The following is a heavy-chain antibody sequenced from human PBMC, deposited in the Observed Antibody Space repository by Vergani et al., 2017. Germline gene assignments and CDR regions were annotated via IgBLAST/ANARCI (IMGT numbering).Heavy chain of an antibody. CDR2: IIPIFGTA. J-gene: IGHJ6*02. CDR1: GGTFSSYA. V-gene: IGHV1-69*01. Sequence: QVQLVQSGAEVKKPGSSVKVSCKASGGTFSSYAISWVRQAPGQGLEWMGGIIPIFGTANYAQKFQGRVTITADESTSTAYMELSSLRSEDTAVYYCARVYYDSSGYYEGYYYYYGMDVWGQGTTVTVSS. CDR3: ARVYYDSSGYYEGYYYYYGMDV. D-gene: IGHD3-22*01.